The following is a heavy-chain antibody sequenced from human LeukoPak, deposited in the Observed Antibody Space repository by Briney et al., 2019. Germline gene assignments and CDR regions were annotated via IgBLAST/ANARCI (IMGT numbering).Heavy chain of an antibody. CDR1: GFTFSSSA. D-gene: IGHD2-15*01. V-gene: IGHV3-23*01. J-gene: IGHJ4*02. CDR2: ISNNGGYT. Sequence: GRSLRLSCAASGFTFSSSAMSWVRLAPGKGLEWVSAISNNGGYTYYADSVQGRFTISRDNSKSTLCLQMNSLKAEDTAVYYCAKQLGYCSDGSCYFPYWGQGTLVTVSS. CDR3: AKQLGYCSDGSCYFPY.